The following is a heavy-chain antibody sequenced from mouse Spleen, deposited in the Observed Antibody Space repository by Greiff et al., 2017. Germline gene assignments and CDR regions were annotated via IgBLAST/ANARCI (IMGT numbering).Heavy chain of an antibody. CDR1: GFNIKDTY. V-gene: IGHV14-3*02. Sequence: EVKLMESGAELVKPGASVKLSCTASGFNIKDTYMHWVKQRPEQGLEWIGRIDPANGNTKYDPKFQGKATITADTSSNTAYLQLSSLTSEDTAVYYCARANGNYPYFDDWGQGTTLTVSS. J-gene: IGHJ2*01. CDR3: ARANGNYPYFDD. D-gene: IGHD2-1*01. CDR2: IDPANGNT.